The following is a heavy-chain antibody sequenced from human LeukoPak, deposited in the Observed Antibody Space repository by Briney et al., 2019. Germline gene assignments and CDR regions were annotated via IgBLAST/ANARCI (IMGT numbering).Heavy chain of an antibody. V-gene: IGHV3-30*02. CDR2: IRYDGSSK. D-gene: IGHD6-19*01. Sequence: SGGSLRLSCAASGFTFSSYGMHWVRQAPGKGLEWVTFIRYDGSSKYYADSVKGRFTISRDNSKNTLYLQMNSLRAEDTAVYYCARIGAVAGFFDYWGQGTLVTVSS. J-gene: IGHJ4*02. CDR1: GFTFSSYG. CDR3: ARIGAVAGFFDY.